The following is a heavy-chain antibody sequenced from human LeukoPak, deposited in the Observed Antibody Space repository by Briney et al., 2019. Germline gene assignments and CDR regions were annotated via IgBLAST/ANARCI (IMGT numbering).Heavy chain of an antibody. V-gene: IGHV4-30-2*01. CDR1: GGSISSGGYS. D-gene: IGHD5-18*01. Sequence: NPSETLSLTCAVSGGSISSGGYSWSWLRQPPGKGLEWIGYIYHSGSTYYNPSLKSRVTISVDRSKNQFSLKLSSVTAADTAVYYCARAQDTAMAAEWYFDLWGRGTLVTVS. CDR2: IYHSGST. J-gene: IGHJ2*01. CDR3: ARAQDTAMAAEWYFDL.